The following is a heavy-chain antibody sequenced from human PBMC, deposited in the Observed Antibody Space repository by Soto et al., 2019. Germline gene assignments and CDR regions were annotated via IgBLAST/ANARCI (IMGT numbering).Heavy chain of an antibody. D-gene: IGHD2-8*01. CDR3: ARVSSTYCTNGVCSYFDY. V-gene: IGHV4-59*08. CDR2: IYYSGST. J-gene: IGHJ4*02. CDR1: GGSISSYY. Sequence: SETLSLTCTVSGGSISSYYWSWIRQPPGKGLEWIGYIYYSGSTNYNPSLKSRVTISVDTSKNQFSLKLSSVTAADTAVYYCARVSSTYCTNGVCSYFDYWGQGTLVTVSS.